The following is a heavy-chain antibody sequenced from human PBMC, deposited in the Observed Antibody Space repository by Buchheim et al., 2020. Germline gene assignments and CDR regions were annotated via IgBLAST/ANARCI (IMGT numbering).Heavy chain of an antibody. CDR1: GFTFSGYW. J-gene: IGHJ6*02. CDR3: ARSGALLYYYGMDV. Sequence: EVQLVESGGGLVQPGGSLRLSCAASGFTFSGYWMSWVRQAPGKGLEWVANMKHDGSEKYYVDSVKGRLSLSRETTMNSLYLQMNSLRAEDTAVYYCARSGALLYYYGMDVWGQGST. D-gene: IGHD1-26*01. V-gene: IGHV3-7*01. CDR2: MKHDGSEK.